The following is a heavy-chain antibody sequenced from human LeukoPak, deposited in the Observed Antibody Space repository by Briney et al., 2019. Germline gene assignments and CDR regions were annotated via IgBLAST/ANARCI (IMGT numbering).Heavy chain of an antibody. CDR2: IIPILGIA. Sequence: SVKVSCKASGGTFSSYAIGWVRQAPGQGLEWMGRIIPILGIANYAQKFQGRVTITADKSTSTAYMELSSLRSEDTAVYYCARDHSSGASDYWGQGTLVTVSS. CDR1: GGTFSSYA. CDR3: ARDHSSGASDY. D-gene: IGHD6-19*01. V-gene: IGHV1-69*04. J-gene: IGHJ4*02.